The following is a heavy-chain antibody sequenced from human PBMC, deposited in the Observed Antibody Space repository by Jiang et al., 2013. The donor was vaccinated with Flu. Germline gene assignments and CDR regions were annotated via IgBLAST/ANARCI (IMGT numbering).Heavy chain of an antibody. V-gene: IGHV3-21*01. J-gene: IGHJ4*02. Sequence: SGGGLVKPGGSLRLSCAASGFTFSSYSMNWVRQAPGKGLEWVSSISSSSSYIYYADSVKGRFTISRDNAKNSLYLQMNSLRAEDTAVYYCARAWGSYGDYAFDYWGQGTLVTVSS. D-gene: IGHD4-17*01. CDR3: ARAWGSYGDYAFDY. CDR2: ISSSSSYI. CDR1: GFTFSSYS.